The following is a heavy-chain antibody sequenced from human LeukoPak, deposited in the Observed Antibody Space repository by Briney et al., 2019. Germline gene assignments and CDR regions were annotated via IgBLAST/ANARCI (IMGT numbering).Heavy chain of an antibody. CDR3: ARYKMATDAFDV. Sequence: SETLSLTCTFSGGSMSRYYWSWIRQPPGKGLEWIGYIFYSGYTNYNPSLKSRVTISVDTSKNQFSLKLSSVTAADTAVYYCARYKMATDAFDVWGQGTMVTVSP. V-gene: IGHV4-59*01. CDR1: GGSMSRYY. CDR2: IFYSGYT. D-gene: IGHD1-14*01. J-gene: IGHJ3*01.